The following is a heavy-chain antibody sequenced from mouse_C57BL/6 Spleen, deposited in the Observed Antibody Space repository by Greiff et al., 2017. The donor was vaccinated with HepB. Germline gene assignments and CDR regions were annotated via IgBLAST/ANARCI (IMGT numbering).Heavy chain of an antibody. V-gene: IGHV1-55*01. J-gene: IGHJ2*01. CDR3: VSYYDGSSYVNFDY. Sequence: QVQLKQPGAELVKPGASVKMSCKASGYTFTSYWITWVKQRPGQGLEWIGDIYPGSGSTNYNEKFKSKATLTVDTSSSTAYMQLSSLTSEDSAVYYCVSYYDGSSYVNFDYWGQGTTLTVSS. CDR1: GYTFTSYW. CDR2: IYPGSGST. D-gene: IGHD1-1*01.